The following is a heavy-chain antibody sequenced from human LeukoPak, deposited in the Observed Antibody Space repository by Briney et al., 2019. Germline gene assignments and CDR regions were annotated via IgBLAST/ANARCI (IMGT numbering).Heavy chain of an antibody. Sequence: SETLSLTCAVYGGSFSGYYWSWIRQPPGKGLEWIGEINHSGSTNYNPSLKSRVTISVDTSKHQFSLKMTSVTASDTAVYYCARDQYYDFITYYEIDYWGQGTLVTVSS. D-gene: IGHD3-22*01. CDR2: INHSGST. CDR3: ARDQYYDFITYYEIDY. CDR1: GGSFSGYY. J-gene: IGHJ4*02. V-gene: IGHV4-34*01.